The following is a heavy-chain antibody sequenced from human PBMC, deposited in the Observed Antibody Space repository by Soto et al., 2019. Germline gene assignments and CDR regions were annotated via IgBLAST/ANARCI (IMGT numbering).Heavy chain of an antibody. CDR1: GYTFTSYA. J-gene: IGHJ5*02. D-gene: IGHD2-15*01. CDR3: ARDSRGGRDRFDP. Sequence: ASVQVSCKASGYTFTSYAMHWVRQAPGQRLEWMGWINAGNGNTKYSQKFQGRVTITRDTSASTAYMELSSLRSEDTAVYYCARDSRGGRDRFDPWGQGTLVTVSS. V-gene: IGHV1-3*01. CDR2: INAGNGNT.